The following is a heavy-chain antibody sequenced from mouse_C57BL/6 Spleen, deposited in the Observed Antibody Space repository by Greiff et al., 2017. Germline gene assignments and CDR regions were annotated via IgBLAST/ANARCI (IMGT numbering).Heavy chain of an antibody. Sequence: EVTLMESGGGLVKPGGSLKLSCAASGFTFSDYGMHWVRQAPEKGLEWVAYLSRGSSTIYYADTVKGRFTISRDNAKNTLFLQMTSLRSEDTAMYYCARAYYDYYWYVDVWGTGTTVTVSS. V-gene: IGHV5-17*01. CDR2: LSRGSSTI. CDR3: ARAYYDYYWYVDV. D-gene: IGHD2-4*01. CDR1: GFTFSDYG. J-gene: IGHJ1*03.